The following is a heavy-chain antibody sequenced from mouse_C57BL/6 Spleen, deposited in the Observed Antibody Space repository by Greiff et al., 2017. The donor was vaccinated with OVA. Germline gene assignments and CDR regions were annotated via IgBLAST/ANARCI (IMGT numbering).Heavy chain of an antibody. CDR2: IYPGDGDT. Sequence: QVQLKQSGPELMKPGASVKISCKASGYAFSSSWMTWVKQRPGKGLEWIGRIYPGDGDTNYNGKFKGKATLTADKSSSTAYMQLSSLTSEDSAVYFCARSEWSNYAMDYWGQGTSVTVSS. D-gene: IGHD1-1*02. J-gene: IGHJ4*01. CDR1: GYAFSSSW. V-gene: IGHV1-82*01. CDR3: ARSEWSNYAMDY.